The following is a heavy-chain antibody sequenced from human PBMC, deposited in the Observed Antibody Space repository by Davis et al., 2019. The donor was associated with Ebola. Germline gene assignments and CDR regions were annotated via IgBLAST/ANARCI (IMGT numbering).Heavy chain of an antibody. CDR3: ARDTVLWFGELLYSPRYYFDY. CDR2: INHSGST. J-gene: IGHJ4*02. CDR1: GGSFSGYY. Sequence: MPSETLSLTCAVYGGSFSGYYWSWIRQPPGKGLEWIGEINHSGSTNYNPSLKSRVTISVDTSKNQFSVKLSSVTAADTAVYYCARDTVLWFGELLYSPRYYFDYWGQGTLVSVSS. V-gene: IGHV4-34*01. D-gene: IGHD3-10*01.